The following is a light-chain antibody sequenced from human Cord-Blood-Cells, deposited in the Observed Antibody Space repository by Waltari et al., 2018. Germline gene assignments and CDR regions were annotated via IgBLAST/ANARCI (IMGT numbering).Light chain of an antibody. V-gene: IGKV1-39*01. CDR2: AAS. Sequence: DIQMTQSPSSLSASVGDRVTITCRANQSISSYLNWYQQKPGKAPKLLIYAASSLQSGVPSRFSGSGSGTDFTLTISSLQPEDFATYYCQQSYSTPFTFGGGTKVEIK. J-gene: IGKJ4*01. CDR1: QSISSY. CDR3: QQSYSTPFT.